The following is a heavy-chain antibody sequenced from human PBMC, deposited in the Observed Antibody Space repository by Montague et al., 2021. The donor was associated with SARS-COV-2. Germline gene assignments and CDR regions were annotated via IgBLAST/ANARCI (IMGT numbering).Heavy chain of an antibody. CDR3: ASDRGELHAADY. CDR2: ISSSSSYI. Sequence: SLRLSCAASGFTFSSYSMNWVRQAPGKGLEWVPSISSSSSYIYYADSVKGRFTISRDNAKNSLYLQMNSLRAEDTAVYYCASDRGELHAADYWGQGTLVTVSS. D-gene: IGHD1-26*01. J-gene: IGHJ4*02. CDR1: GFTFSSYS. V-gene: IGHV3-21*01.